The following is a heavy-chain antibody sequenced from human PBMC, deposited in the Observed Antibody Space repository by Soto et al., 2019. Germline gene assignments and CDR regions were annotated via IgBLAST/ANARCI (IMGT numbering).Heavy chain of an antibody. D-gene: IGHD1-20*01. CDR2: IHHSGST. CDR3: ATSQKGYNWNYFDH. Sequence: SETLSLTCAVSGGSINTYYWSWVRQPPGKGLEWIGNIHHSGSTNYNPSLKSRVTISVDTSKNQFSLRLTSVTAADTAVYYCATSQKGYNWNYFDHWGQGALVTVSS. CDR1: GGSINTYY. J-gene: IGHJ4*02. V-gene: IGHV4-59*08.